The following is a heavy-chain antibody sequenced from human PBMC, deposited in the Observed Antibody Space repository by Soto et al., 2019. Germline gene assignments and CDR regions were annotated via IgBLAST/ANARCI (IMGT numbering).Heavy chain of an antibody. V-gene: IGHV4-30-4*01. CDR3: ARDYSGYD. Sequence: SETLSLPYTVSDGSISSGDYYWSWIRQPPGKGLEWIGYIYYSGSTYYNPSLKSRVTISVDTSKNQFSLKLSSVTAADTAVYYCARDYSGYDWGQGTLVTVSS. CDR1: DGSISSGDYY. D-gene: IGHD5-12*01. J-gene: IGHJ4*02. CDR2: IYYSGST.